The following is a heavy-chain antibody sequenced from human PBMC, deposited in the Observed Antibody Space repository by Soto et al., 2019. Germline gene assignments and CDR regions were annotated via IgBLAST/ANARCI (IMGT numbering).Heavy chain of an antibody. CDR3: ASNREQWLASFDY. J-gene: IGHJ4*02. CDR1: GYTFTSYY. Sequence: ASVKVSCKASGYTFTSYYMHWVRQAPGQGLERMGIINPSGGSTSYAQKFQGRVTMTRDTSTSTVYMELSSLRSEDTAVYYCASNREQWLASFDYWGQGTLVTVSS. V-gene: IGHV1-46*01. D-gene: IGHD6-19*01. CDR2: INPSGGST.